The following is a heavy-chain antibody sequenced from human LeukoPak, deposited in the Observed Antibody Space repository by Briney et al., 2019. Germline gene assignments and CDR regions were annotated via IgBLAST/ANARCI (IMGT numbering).Heavy chain of an antibody. D-gene: IGHD3-3*01. J-gene: IGHJ4*02. Sequence: GGSLRLSCAASGFTVSSNYMSWVRQAPGKGLEWVSVIYSGGSTYYADSVKGRFTISRDNSKNTLYLQMNSLRAEDTAVYYCARSNYYFSLYYFDYWGQGTLVTVSS. CDR2: IYSGGST. V-gene: IGHV3-53*01. CDR1: GFTVSSNY. CDR3: ARSNYYFSLYYFDY.